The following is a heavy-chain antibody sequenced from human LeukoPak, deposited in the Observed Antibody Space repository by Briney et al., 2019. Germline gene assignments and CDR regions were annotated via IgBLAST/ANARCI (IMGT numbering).Heavy chain of an antibody. CDR2: IYTSGDT. CDR1: GATFKSNY. CDR3: AGLDDSKSRRRENDAYDV. D-gene: IGHD3-22*01. Sequence: GASPRLSCTVSGATFKSNYMSWARQAPGKGLEWISVIYTSGDTYYYDSVTRRFTISIDTSKNKFYLQLNTLRTADPAVYYFAGLDDSKSRRRENDAYDVWGQGTTVTVS. V-gene: IGHV3-53*05. J-gene: IGHJ3*01.